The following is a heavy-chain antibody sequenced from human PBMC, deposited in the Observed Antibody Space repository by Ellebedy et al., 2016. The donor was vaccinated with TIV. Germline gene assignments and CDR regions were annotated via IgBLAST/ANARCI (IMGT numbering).Heavy chain of an antibody. V-gene: IGHV4-59*08. D-gene: IGHD3-22*01. CDR3: ARHSYYDSSGYGFDY. CDR2: IYYSGST. CDR1: GGSTSSNY. Sequence: MPSETLSLTCTVHGGSTSSNYWRWIRQPPGKGLEWIGYIYYSGSTNSNPSLKSRVTISVDKSKNQFSLKLSSVTAADTAVYYCARHSYYDSSGYGFDYWGQGTLVTVSS. J-gene: IGHJ4*02.